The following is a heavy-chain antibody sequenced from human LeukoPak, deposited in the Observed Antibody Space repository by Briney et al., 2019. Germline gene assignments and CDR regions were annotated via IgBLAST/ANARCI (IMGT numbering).Heavy chain of an antibody. CDR2: ISGSGGST. CDR3: AKNPKMNKLNMVRGVIWFDP. V-gene: IGHV3-23*01. D-gene: IGHD3-10*01. J-gene: IGHJ5*02. Sequence: GGSLRLSCAASGFTFSSYAMSWVRQAPGRGLEWVSAISGSGGSTYYADSVKGRFTISRDNSKNTLYLQMNSLRAEDTAVYYCAKNPKMNKLNMVRGVIWFDPWGQGTLVTVSS. CDR1: GFTFSSYA.